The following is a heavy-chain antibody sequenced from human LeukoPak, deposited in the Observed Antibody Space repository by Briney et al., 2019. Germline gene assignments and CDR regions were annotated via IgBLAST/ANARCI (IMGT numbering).Heavy chain of an antibody. CDR3: ARARGYDGSGYYYGFFDY. V-gene: IGHV3-33*01. D-gene: IGHD3-22*01. Sequence: PGRSLRLSCAASGFTFSNYGMHWVRQAPGKGLEWVAVIWFDGSKKYHADSVKGRFTISRDNSENTLYLQMNSLRAEDTAVYYCARARGYDGSGYYYGFFDYWGQGTLVTVSS. J-gene: IGHJ4*02. CDR1: GFTFSNYG. CDR2: IWFDGSKK.